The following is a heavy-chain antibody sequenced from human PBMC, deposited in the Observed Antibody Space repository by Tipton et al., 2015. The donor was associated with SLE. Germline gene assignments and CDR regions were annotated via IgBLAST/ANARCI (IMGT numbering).Heavy chain of an antibody. V-gene: IGHV4-4*02. CDR2: IYHTEST. D-gene: IGHD1-1*01. J-gene: IGHJ4*02. CDR1: GGSISTSNW. Sequence: TLSLTCAVSGGSISTSNWWNWVRQSPGKGLEWIGEIYHTESTNYNPSLKSRVTISVNTSKNQFSLTLNSVTAADTAVYYCARLGHFHWNDIHFRVLRGRIDSWGQGTLVTVSP. CDR3: ARLGHFHWNDIHFRVLRGRIDS.